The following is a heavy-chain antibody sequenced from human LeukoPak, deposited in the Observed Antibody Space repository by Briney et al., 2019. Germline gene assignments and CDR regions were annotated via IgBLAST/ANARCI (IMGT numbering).Heavy chain of an antibody. D-gene: IGHD3-10*01. CDR2: ISYDGSDK. Sequence: GGSLRLSCAASGFSFSGYGMHWVRQAPGKGLEWVAVISYDGSDKKYGDSVKGRFTISRDNSKNTLYLQMNSLRAEDTAVYYCARASYGSESPGPFYYGVDVWGQGTTVTVSS. CDR1: GFSFSGYG. J-gene: IGHJ6*02. V-gene: IGHV3-30*03. CDR3: ARASYGSESPGPFYYGVDV.